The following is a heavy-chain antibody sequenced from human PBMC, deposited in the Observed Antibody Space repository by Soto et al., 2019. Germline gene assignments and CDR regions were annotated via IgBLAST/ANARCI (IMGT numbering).Heavy chain of an antibody. CDR3: ARTSGHLDV. CDR2: TYYRSKWYS. V-gene: IGHV6-1*01. D-gene: IGHD3-9*01. Sequence: PSQTLSLTCVISGDSVSSNSAAWNWIRQSPSRGLEWLGRTYYRSKWYSHYAISVKSRITINPDTSKNQFSLQLTSVTPDDTAVYYCARTSGHLDVWGQGTTVTVSS. J-gene: IGHJ6*02. CDR1: GDSVSSNSAA.